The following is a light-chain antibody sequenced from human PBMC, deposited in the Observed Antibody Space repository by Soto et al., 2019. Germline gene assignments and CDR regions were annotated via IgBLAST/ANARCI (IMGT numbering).Light chain of an antibody. V-gene: IGKV3-11*01. J-gene: IGKJ4*01. CDR1: QIVGSY. Sequence: IVLTQSPATLSLSPGERGTLSCRASQIVGSYLAWYQQNPCQAPRLLIYDTSNRATGIPARFSGSGSGTDFTLTIRSLEPEDSAFYSCQQRRNLVTFGGGTKVEIK. CDR3: QQRRNLVT. CDR2: DTS.